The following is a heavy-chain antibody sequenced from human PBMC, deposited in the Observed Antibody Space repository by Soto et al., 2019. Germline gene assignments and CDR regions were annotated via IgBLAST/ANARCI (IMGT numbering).Heavy chain of an antibody. D-gene: IGHD2-21*01. CDR2: ISVYNGNT. J-gene: IGHJ3*01. V-gene: IGHV1-18*04. CDR3: VRAKIRSSHCYEPHAFDL. Sequence: GASVKVSCKASGYTFTTYGISWVRQAPGQGLGWMGWISVYNGNTKYAKKFQGRVTMTTDTSTNTAYMDLRSLRSDDTAVYYCVRAKIRSSHCYEPHAFDLWGQGTMVTVSS. CDR1: GYTFTTYG.